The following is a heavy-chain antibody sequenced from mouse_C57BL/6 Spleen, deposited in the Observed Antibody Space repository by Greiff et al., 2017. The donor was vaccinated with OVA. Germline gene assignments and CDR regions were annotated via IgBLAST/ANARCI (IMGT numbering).Heavy chain of an antibody. V-gene: IGHV7-3*01. J-gene: IGHJ2*01. CDR1: GFTFTDYY. Sequence: EVNVVESGGGLVQPGGSLSLSCAASGFTFTDYYMSWVRQPPGKALEWMGFLRNKANGYTTEYSASVKGRFTISRDNSQSILYLQMNALRAEDSATYYCARVLRVGYYFDYWGQGTTLTVSS. CDR2: LRNKANGYTT. D-gene: IGHD1-1*01. CDR3: ARVLRVGYYFDY.